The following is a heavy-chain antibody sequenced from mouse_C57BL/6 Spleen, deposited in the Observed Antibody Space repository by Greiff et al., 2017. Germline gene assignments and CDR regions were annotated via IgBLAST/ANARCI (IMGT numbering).Heavy chain of an antibody. D-gene: IGHD2-3*01. Sequence: EVQLQQSGPELVKPGASVKISCKASGYTFTDYYMNWVKQSHGKSLEWIGDINPNNGGTSYNQKFKGKATLTVDKSSSTAYMELRSLTSEDSAVYYGARRGDDGYYSWYFDVWGTGTTVTVSS. CDR1: GYTFTDYY. V-gene: IGHV1-26*01. CDR3: ARRGDDGYYSWYFDV. J-gene: IGHJ1*03. CDR2: INPNNGGT.